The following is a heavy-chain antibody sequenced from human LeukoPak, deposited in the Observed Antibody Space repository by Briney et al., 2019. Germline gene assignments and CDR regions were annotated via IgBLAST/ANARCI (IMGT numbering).Heavy chain of an antibody. D-gene: IGHD1-26*01. CDR1: GFTFSTSW. J-gene: IGHJ4*02. V-gene: IGHV3-74*01. CDR3: ARGNSGTFDY. Sequence: AGGSLRLSCAASGFTFSTSWMHWVRQAPGKGLVWVSSIYSDESSTRYADSVKGRFTISRDNAKNTLYLQMNSLRAEDTAVYYCARGNSGTFDYWGQGTLVTVSS. CDR2: IYSDESST.